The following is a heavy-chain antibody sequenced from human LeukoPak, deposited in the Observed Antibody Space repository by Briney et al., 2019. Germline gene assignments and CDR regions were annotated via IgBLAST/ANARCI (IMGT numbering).Heavy chain of an antibody. CDR1: GGSISSYY. J-gene: IGHJ4*02. Sequence: PSETLSLTCTVSGGSISSYYWSWIRQPPGKGLEWIGYIYYSGSTNYNPSLKSRVTISVDTSKNQFSLKLSSVTAADTAVYYCARHLRGNWRGFFDYWGQGTLVTVSS. V-gene: IGHV4-59*08. D-gene: IGHD1-20*01. CDR3: ARHLRGNWRGFFDY. CDR2: IYYSGST.